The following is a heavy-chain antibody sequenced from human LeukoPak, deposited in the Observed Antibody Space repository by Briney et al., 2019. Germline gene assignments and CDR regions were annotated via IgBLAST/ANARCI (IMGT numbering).Heavy chain of an antibody. J-gene: IGHJ6*03. CDR1: GDSVSSNSAA. V-gene: IGHV6-1*01. Sequence: SQTLSLTCAISGDSVSSNSAAWNWIRQSPSRGLEWLGRTYYRSKWYNDYAVSVKSRITINPDTSKNQFSLQLNSVTPEDTAVYYCARDWYYDSSGYYNYYYYYVDVWGKGTTVTISS. CDR3: ARDWYYDSSGYYNYYYYYVDV. D-gene: IGHD3-22*01. CDR2: TYYRSKWYN.